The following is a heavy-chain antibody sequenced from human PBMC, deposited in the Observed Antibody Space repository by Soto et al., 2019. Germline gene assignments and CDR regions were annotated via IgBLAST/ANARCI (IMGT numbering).Heavy chain of an antibody. CDR2: IWHDGSRK. V-gene: IGHV3-33*01. CDR3: EGRDEPFHV. Sequence: QVQLVESGGGVVQPVTSLRLSCVATGFTFRNYGIHGIRQAPGRGLEWVAVIWHDGSRKYLADSVRGRFTISRDNSKNTVSLQMNSLRVEDSAVYYCEGRDEPFHVWGQGKMVTVSS. J-gene: IGHJ3*01. CDR1: GFTFRNYG.